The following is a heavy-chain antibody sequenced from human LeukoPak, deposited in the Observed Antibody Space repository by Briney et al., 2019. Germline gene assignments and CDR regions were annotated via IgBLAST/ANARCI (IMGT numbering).Heavy chain of an antibody. CDR2: IYYSGST. V-gene: IGHV4-34*01. CDR1: GGSFSGYY. J-gene: IGHJ3*02. D-gene: IGHD6-19*01. CDR3: AREGWQWLVHAFDI. Sequence: SSETLSLTCAVYGGSFSGYYWSWIRQPPGKGLEWIGSIYYSGSTYYNPSLKSRVTISVDTSKNQFSLKLSSVTAADTAVYYCAREGWQWLVHAFDIWGQGTMVTVSS.